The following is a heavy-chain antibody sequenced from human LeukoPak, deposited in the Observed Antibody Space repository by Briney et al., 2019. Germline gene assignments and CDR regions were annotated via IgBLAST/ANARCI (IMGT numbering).Heavy chain of an antibody. CDR1: GYTLTELS. Sequence: ASVKVSCKVSGYTLTELSMHWVRQAPGKGLEWMGGFDPEDGETIYAQKIQGRVTMTEDTSTDTAYMELSSLRSEDTAVYYCATRGWETLRYYYYYMDVWGKGATVTVSS. D-gene: IGHD1-26*01. J-gene: IGHJ6*03. CDR2: FDPEDGET. CDR3: ATRGWETLRYYYYYMDV. V-gene: IGHV1-24*01.